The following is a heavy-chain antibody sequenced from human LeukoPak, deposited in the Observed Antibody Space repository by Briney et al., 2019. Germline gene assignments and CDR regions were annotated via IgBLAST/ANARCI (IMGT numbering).Heavy chain of an antibody. J-gene: IGHJ4*02. V-gene: IGHV4-59*08. Sequence: SETLSLTCAVSDVSISDYYWSWIRQPPGKGLEWIGYIYHTGDSNQNPSLKGRVTVTLDTPKNQVSLKVTSVTAADTAVYYCARQGYTYYYDSSGYYPFDYWGQGTLVTVSS. D-gene: IGHD3-22*01. CDR3: ARQGYTYYYDSSGYYPFDY. CDR1: DVSISDYY. CDR2: IYHTGDS.